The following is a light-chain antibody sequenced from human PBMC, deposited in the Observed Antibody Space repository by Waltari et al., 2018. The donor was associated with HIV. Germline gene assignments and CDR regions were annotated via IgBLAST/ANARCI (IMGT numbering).Light chain of an antibody. V-gene: IGLV2-23*02. CDR1: SSDVGSYNL. J-gene: IGLJ2*01. Sequence: TSSDVGSYNLVSWFQQDPGKAPKLMIFEVSKRPSGVSNRFSGSKSGNTASLTISGLQAEDEADYYCCSYVGSSARVVFGGGTKLTVL. CDR2: EVS. CDR3: CSYVGSSARVV.